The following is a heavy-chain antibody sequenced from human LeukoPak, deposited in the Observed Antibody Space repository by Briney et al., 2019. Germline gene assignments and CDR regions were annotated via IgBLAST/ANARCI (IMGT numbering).Heavy chain of an antibody. Sequence: PGGSLRLSCAASGFTFSSYWMHWVRQAPGKGLVWVSRINSDGSSTSYADSVKGRLTISRDNAKNTLYLQVSSLRAEDTAVYYCARAYSGSYFSDFWGQGTLVTVSS. D-gene: IGHD1-26*01. CDR2: INSDGSST. CDR1: GFTFSSYW. J-gene: IGHJ4*02. CDR3: ARAYSGSYFSDF. V-gene: IGHV3-74*01.